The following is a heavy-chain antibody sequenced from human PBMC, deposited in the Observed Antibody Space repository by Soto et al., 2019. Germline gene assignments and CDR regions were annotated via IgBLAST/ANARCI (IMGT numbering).Heavy chain of an antibody. CDR2: ISSSGSTI. J-gene: IGHJ6*02. Sequence: GGSLRLSCAASAFTFSSYEMNWVRQAPGKGLEWISYISSSGSTIYYADSVRGRLTTSRDNAKNSLYLQMNSLRAEDTAIYYCARDILVSRSWVYGMDVWCQGTTVTVSS. D-gene: IGHD3-10*01. CDR1: AFTFSSYE. CDR3: ARDILVSRSWVYGMDV. V-gene: IGHV3-48*03.